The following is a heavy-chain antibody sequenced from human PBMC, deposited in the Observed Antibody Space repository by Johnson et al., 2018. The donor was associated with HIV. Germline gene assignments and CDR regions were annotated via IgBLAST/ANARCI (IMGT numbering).Heavy chain of an antibody. D-gene: IGHD6-19*01. V-gene: IGHV3-30*18. CDR2: ISYGGTYK. J-gene: IGHJ3*02. CDR1: GFSFGSYG. CDR3: AKDIASGYTNGGTLDI. Sequence: QVQLVESGGGVVQPGRSLRVSCAASGFSFGSYGMHWVRQAPGKGLEWVAIISYGGTYKYYADSVKGRFTISRDNSNNTRYLQMNSLRPEDTGLYYCAKDIASGYTNGGTLDIWGQGTMVTVSS.